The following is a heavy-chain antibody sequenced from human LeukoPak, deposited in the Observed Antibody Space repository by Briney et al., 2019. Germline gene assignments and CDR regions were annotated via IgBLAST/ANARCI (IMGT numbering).Heavy chain of an antibody. J-gene: IGHJ4*02. D-gene: IGHD2-2*01. V-gene: IGHV3-23*01. Sequence: GRSLRLSCAASGFTFSSYAMSWVRQAPGKGLEWVSAISGSGGSTYYADSVKGRFTISRDNSKNTLYLQMNSLRAEDTAVYYCAKDRVVVPAAILLVGLPQKAWYFDYWGQGTLVTVSS. CDR2: ISGSGGST. CDR3: AKDRVVVPAAILLVGLPQKAWYFDY. CDR1: GFTFSSYA.